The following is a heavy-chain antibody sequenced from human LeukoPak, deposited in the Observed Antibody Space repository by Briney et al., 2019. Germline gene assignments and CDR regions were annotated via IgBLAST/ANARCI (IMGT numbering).Heavy chain of an antibody. Sequence: GGSLRLSCAASGFTFSDSAMPWVRQASGKGLEWVGRIRGKAKSYATAYAASVTGRFTISRDDSKNTAYLEMNSLETEDTAVYYCTRLPYCSSTSCLFDPWGQGTLVTVSS. D-gene: IGHD2-2*01. CDR3: TRLPYCSSTSCLFDP. J-gene: IGHJ5*02. V-gene: IGHV3-73*01. CDR1: GFTFSDSA. CDR2: IRGKAKSYAT.